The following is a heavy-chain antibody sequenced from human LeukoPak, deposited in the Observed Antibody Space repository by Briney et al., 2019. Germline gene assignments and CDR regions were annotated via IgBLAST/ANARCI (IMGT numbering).Heavy chain of an antibody. J-gene: IGHJ4*02. CDR3: ARASTATGSNGFDY. CDR1: GGSISSYY. V-gene: IGHV4-4*07. Sequence: PSETLSLTCTVSGGSISSYYWSWIRQPAGKGLEWIGRIYTSGSTNYNPSLKSRVTMSVDTSKNQCSLKLSSVTAADTAVYYCARASTATGSNGFDYWGQGTLVTVSS. D-gene: IGHD2-8*01. CDR2: IYTSGST.